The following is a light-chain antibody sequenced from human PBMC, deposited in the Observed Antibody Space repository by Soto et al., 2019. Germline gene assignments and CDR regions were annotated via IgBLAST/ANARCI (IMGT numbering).Light chain of an antibody. CDR2: DTS. CDR1: QSISTSQ. V-gene: IGKV3-20*01. J-gene: IGKJ1*01. CDR3: QQHGSSPVT. Sequence: EIVLTQSPGTLSLSPGERATLSCRASQSISTSQVAWYQQKHGQAPRLLIFDTSNRATGIPDRFSGSGSGADYTLTISRLEPEDFAVYYCQQHGSSPVTFGQGTKVEIK.